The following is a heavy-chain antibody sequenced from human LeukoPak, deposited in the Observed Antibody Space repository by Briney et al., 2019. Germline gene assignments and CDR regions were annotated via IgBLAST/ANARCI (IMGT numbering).Heavy chain of an antibody. V-gene: IGHV4-59*08. J-gene: IGHJ4*02. Sequence: SETLSLTCTVSGGSISTYYWSWIRQPPGKGLEWIGYIYYSGSTIYNPSLKSRVTISVDTSKNQFSLKLSSVTAADTAVYYCARLERYGDYVDYWGQGTLVTVSS. CDR1: GGSISTYY. D-gene: IGHD4-17*01. CDR2: IYYSGST. CDR3: ARLERYGDYVDY.